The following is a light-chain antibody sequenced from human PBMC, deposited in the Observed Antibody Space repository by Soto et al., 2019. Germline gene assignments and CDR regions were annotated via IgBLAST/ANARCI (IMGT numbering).Light chain of an antibody. CDR1: KNDIGVYDF. CDR3: ESYAGSNTYV. J-gene: IGLJ1*01. CDR2: EVV. V-gene: IGLV2-8*01. Sequence: QSALTPPPSASGSPGQSVTISCTGTKNDIGVYDFVSWYQHHPGKAPRLIIYEVVQRPSGVPDRFSGSKSGNTASLTVSGLQAGYEADYFCESYAGSNTYVFGSGTKVTVL.